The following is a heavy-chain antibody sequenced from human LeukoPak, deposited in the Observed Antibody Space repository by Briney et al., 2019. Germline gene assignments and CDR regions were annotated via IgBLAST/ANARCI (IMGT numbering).Heavy chain of an antibody. CDR3: SGEGGQAAELDN. CDR1: AYSFTSYD. J-gene: IGHJ4*02. D-gene: IGHD6-25*01. V-gene: IGHV1-8*01. CDR2: MTPNNGNR. Sequence: ASVKVSCKASAYSFTSYDIHWVRHAPVQGLEWMGCMTPNNGNRSHAQKFQGRVTLTMDTSTGTAYMDLSSNTSEDTATYFFSGEGGQAAELDNWGQGNQVTVSS.